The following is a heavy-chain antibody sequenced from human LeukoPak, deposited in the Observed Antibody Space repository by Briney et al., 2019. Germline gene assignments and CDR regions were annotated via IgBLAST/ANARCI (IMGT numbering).Heavy chain of an antibody. CDR1: GFTFSSYW. CDR3: ARGGYCSGGSCRNYYMDV. CDR2: IKQEGSEK. Sequence: PGGSLRLSCPAAGFTFSSYWMSWVRQAPGKGLEWVANIKQEGSEKYYVDYVKGRFTISRDNAKTSLYLQMNSLSAEDTAVSYCARGGYCSGGSCRNYYMDVWGKGTTVTVSS. V-gene: IGHV3-7*01. D-gene: IGHD2-15*01. J-gene: IGHJ6*03.